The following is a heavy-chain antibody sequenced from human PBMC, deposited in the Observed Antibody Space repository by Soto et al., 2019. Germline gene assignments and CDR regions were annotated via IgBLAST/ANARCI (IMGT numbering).Heavy chain of an antibody. D-gene: IGHD1-26*01. J-gene: IGHJ4*02. V-gene: IGHV1-3*01. Sequence: QVQLVQSGAEVKKPGASVKVSCKASGYTFTSYAMHWVRQAPGQRLEWMGWINAGNGNTKYSQKFQGRVTITRDTSASTAYMELSSLRSEDTAVYYCARAPGSGSYKPKGGDYWGQGTLVTVSS. CDR2: INAGNGNT. CDR3: ARAPGSGSYKPKGGDY. CDR1: GYTFTSYA.